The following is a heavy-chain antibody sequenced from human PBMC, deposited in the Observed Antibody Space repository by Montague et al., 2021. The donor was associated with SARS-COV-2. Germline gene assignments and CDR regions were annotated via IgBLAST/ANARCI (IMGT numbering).Heavy chain of an antibody. CDR1: RDSISSRNYF. CDR3: AKDGEALAWGTFDI. CDR2: VDYSGLT. V-gene: IGHV4-39*07. Sequence: SETLSLTCTVSRDSISSRNYFWAWIRQPPGKGLEWIGSVDYSGLTFYNPSLESRVTISVDTSKKQFSLKVNSVTAADTAVYYCAKDGEALAWGTFDIWGQGTMVTVSS. D-gene: IGHD3-10*01. J-gene: IGHJ3*02.